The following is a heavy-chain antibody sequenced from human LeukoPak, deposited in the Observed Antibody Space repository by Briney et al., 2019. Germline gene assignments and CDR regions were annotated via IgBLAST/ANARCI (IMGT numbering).Heavy chain of an antibody. D-gene: IGHD5-24*01. Sequence: GGSLRLSCAASGFTVSSNYMSWVRQAPGKGLEWVSVIYSGGSTYYADSVKGRFTISRDNSKNTLYLQMNSLRAEDTAVYYCARDRLGRDGYNYFDYWGQGTLVTVSS. CDR1: GFTVSSNY. CDR3: ARDRLGRDGYNYFDY. V-gene: IGHV3-53*01. CDR2: IYSGGST. J-gene: IGHJ4*02.